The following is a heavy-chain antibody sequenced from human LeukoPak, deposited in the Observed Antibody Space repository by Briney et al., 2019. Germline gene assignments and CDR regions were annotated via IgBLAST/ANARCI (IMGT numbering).Heavy chain of an antibody. J-gene: IGHJ4*02. V-gene: IGHV3-23*01. CDR3: AKDREGLCSGHDLEYFDY. CDR2: ISGGGGTT. Sequence: GGSLRLSCAASGFTFSSYAMNWVRQAPGKGLEWVSAISGGGGTTYYADSVKGRFTISRDNSKNTLFLQMNSLRAADTAVYYCAKDREGLCSGHDLEYFDYWGQGTLVTVSS. CDR1: GFTFSSYA. D-gene: IGHD5-12*01.